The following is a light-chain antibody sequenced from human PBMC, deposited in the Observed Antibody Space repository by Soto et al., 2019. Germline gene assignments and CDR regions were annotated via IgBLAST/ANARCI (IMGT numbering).Light chain of an antibody. Sequence: DIVMTQSPLSLPVTPGEPASIACRSSRSRLHSNGYNYLDWYLQKPGQSPQLLIYLGSNRASGVPDRFSGSGSGTDFTLKISRVEAEDVGVYYCMQALQTPPTFGQGTKVDIK. CDR3: MQALQTPPT. CDR2: LGS. CDR1: RSRLHSNGYNY. J-gene: IGKJ1*01. V-gene: IGKV2-28*01.